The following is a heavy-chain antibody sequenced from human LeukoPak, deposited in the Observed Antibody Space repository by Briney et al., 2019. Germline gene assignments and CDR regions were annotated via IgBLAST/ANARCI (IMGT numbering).Heavy chain of an antibody. J-gene: IGHJ3*02. Sequence: SETLSLTCTVSGGSISSYYWSWIRQPPGKGLEWIGYIYYSGSTNYNPSLKSRVTISVDTSKNQFSLKLSSVTAADTAVYYCARGGVQGPDAFDIWGQGTMVTVSS. CDR3: ARGGVQGPDAFDI. V-gene: IGHV4-59*01. CDR2: IYYSGST. CDR1: GGSISSYY. D-gene: IGHD2-8*01.